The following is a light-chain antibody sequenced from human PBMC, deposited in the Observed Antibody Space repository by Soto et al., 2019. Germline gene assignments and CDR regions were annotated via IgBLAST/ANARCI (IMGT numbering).Light chain of an antibody. V-gene: IGKV3-11*01. Sequence: EIVLTQSPATLSLSPGERATLSFMASQSVSSYLAWYQQKPGQAPRLLIYDASNRATGIPARFSGSGSGTDFSLTIRGLKPEDLAVYYCQQYRMSPNTFGQGTRLEIK. CDR2: DAS. J-gene: IGKJ5*01. CDR1: QSVSSY. CDR3: QQYRMSPNT.